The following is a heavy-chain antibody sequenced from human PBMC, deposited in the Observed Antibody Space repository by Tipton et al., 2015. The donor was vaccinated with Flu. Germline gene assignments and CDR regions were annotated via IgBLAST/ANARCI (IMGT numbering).Heavy chain of an antibody. CDR3: ARVPRGDGFIGYYYGLDV. D-gene: IGHD3-16*01. J-gene: IGHJ6*02. V-gene: IGHV4-59*01. CDR1: GGSMTYSY. CDR2: VYFNGAT. Sequence: VKPSETLSLTCTVSGGSMTYSYWSWIRQSPGKGLEWIGYVYFNGATGYNPSLRSRVTISVDTAKNQFSLRLDSATAADTAVYYCARVPRGDGFIGYYYGLDVWGQGTTVTVSS.